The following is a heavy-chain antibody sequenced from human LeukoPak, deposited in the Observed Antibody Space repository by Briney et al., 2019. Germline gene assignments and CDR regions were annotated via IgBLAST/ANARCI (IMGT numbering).Heavy chain of an antibody. CDR1: GFTFSSYE. CDR3: ARGKAWYSSSWYWGSFDY. CDR2: ISSSGSTI. J-gene: IGHJ4*02. V-gene: IGHV3-48*03. Sequence: GGSLRLSCAASGFTFSSYEMNWVRQAPGKGLEWVSYISSSGSTIYYADSVKGRFTISRDNSKNTLYLQMNSLRAEDTAVYYCARGKAWYSSSWYWGSFDYWGQGTLVTVSS. D-gene: IGHD6-13*01.